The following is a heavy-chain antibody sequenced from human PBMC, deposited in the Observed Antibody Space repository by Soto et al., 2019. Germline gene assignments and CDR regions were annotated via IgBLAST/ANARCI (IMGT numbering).Heavy chain of an antibody. CDR3: ARDYSSGWKYYYYGMDV. J-gene: IGHJ6*02. CDR1: GFTFSSYA. Sequence: LRLSCAASGFTFSSYAMHWVRQAPGKGLEWVAVISYDGSNKYYADSVKGRCTISRDNSKNTLYLQMNSLRAEDTAVYYCARDYSSGWKYYYYGMDVWGQGTTVTVSS. V-gene: IGHV3-30-3*01. CDR2: ISYDGSNK. D-gene: IGHD6-19*01.